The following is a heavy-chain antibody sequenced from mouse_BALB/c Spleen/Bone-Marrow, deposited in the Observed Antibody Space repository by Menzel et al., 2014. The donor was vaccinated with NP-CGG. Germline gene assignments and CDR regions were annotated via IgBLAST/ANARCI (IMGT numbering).Heavy chain of an antibody. CDR1: GFTFSDYY. V-gene: IGHV5-12*02. Sequence: DVMLVESGGGLVQPGGSLKLSCATSGFTFSDYYMYWVRQTPEKRLEWVAYISNGGGSTYYPDTVKGRFTISRDNAKNTLYLQMSRLKSEDTALYYCARPLYDGYYVAYWGQGTLVTVSA. CDR3: ARPLYDGYYVAY. J-gene: IGHJ3*01. CDR2: ISNGGGST. D-gene: IGHD2-3*01.